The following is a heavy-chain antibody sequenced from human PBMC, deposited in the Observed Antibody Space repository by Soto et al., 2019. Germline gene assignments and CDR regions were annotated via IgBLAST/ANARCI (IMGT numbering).Heavy chain of an antibody. CDR1: GFTFSNAW. V-gene: IGHV3-15*01. J-gene: IGHJ4*02. D-gene: IGHD1-1*01. CDR2: IKSKTDGGTT. CDR3: TTEGTDPPYYFDY. Sequence: EVQLVESGGGLVKPGGSLRLSCAASGFTFSNAWMSWVRQAPGKGLEWVGRIKSKTDGGTTDYAAPVKGRFTISRDDSKNTLYLQMNSLKTEDTPVYYCTTEGTDPPYYFDYWGQGTLVTVSS.